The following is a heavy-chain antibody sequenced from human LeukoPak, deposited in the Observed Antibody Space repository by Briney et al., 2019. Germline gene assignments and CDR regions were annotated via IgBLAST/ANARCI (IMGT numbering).Heavy chain of an antibody. Sequence: GGSLRLSCAASGFTFSSYGMHWVRQAPGKGLEWVAVISFDGSNKYYADSVKGRFTISRDNSKNTLYLQMNSLRAEDTAVYYCAKDVRWGVAGRLRNPNYYYYYGLDVWGQGTTVTVSS. V-gene: IGHV3-30*18. J-gene: IGHJ6*02. CDR1: GFTFSSYG. D-gene: IGHD6-19*01. CDR3: AKDVRWGVAGRLRNPNYYYYYGLDV. CDR2: ISFDGSNK.